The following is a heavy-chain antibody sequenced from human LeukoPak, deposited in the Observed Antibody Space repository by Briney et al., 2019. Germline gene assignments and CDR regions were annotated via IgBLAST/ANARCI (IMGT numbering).Heavy chain of an antibody. Sequence: PSETLSLTCAVYGGSFSGYYWSWIRQPPGKGLEWIGEINHSGSTNYNPSLKSRVTISVDTSKNQFSLKLSSVTAADTAVYYCARGRYCSSTSCYTHYYGMDVWGQGTTVTVSS. CDR3: ARGRYCSSTSCYTHYYGMDV. J-gene: IGHJ6*02. D-gene: IGHD2-2*02. CDR1: GGSFSGYY. CDR2: INHSGST. V-gene: IGHV4-34*01.